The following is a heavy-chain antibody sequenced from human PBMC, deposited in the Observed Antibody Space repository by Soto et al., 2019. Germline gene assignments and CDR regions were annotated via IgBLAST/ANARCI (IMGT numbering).Heavy chain of an antibody. Sequence: ASVKVSCKASGYTFTSYGISWVRQAPGQGLEWMGWISANNGNTNYAQKIQGRVTMTTDTSTSTAYMELRSLRSDDTAVYYCGRDGRYSGSYGGYYFSYWGRGTLFTVSS. CDR1: GYTFTSYG. CDR2: ISANNGNT. D-gene: IGHD1-26*01. CDR3: GRDGRYSGSYGGYYFSY. J-gene: IGHJ4*02. V-gene: IGHV1-18*01.